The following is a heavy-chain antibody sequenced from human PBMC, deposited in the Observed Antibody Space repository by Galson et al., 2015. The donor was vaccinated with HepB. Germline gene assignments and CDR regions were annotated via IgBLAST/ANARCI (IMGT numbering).Heavy chain of an antibody. Sequence: SLRLSCAASGFTFSSYGMHWVRQAPGKGLEWVAVIWYDGSNKYYADSVKGRFTISRDNSKNTLYLQMNSLRAEDTAVYYCARDTPYYDILTGYTPLDYWGQGTLVTVSS. CDR3: ARDTPYYDILTGYTPLDY. J-gene: IGHJ4*02. CDR1: GFTFSSYG. V-gene: IGHV3-33*01. CDR2: IWYDGSNK. D-gene: IGHD3-9*01.